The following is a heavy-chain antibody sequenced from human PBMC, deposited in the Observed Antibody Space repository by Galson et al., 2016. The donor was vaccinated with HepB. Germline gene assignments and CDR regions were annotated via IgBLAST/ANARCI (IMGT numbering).Heavy chain of an antibody. Sequence: QSGAEVKKPGESLKISCKGSGYNFTSYWIGWVRQMPGKGLVWMGVIYPGDSETRYSPSFRGQVTISADKSFNSAYMQWSTLKASDTAIYYCTRHSNYYGTLRNDDAFDIWGQGTVVTVSS. CDR3: TRHSNYYGTLRNDDAFDI. V-gene: IGHV5-51*01. J-gene: IGHJ3*02. D-gene: IGHD3-10*01. CDR2: IYPGDSET. CDR1: GYNFTSYW.